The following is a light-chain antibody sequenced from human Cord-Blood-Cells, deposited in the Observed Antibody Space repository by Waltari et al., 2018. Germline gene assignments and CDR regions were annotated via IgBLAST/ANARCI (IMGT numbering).Light chain of an antibody. CDR1: SSDVGSYNY. CDR2: EVS. V-gene: IGLV2-8*01. J-gene: IGLJ1*01. Sequence: QPALTQPPSASGSPGPSVTLPCPGTSSDVGSYNYVSWYQQHPGKAPKLMIYEVSKRPSGVPDRFSGSKSGNTASLTVSGLQAEDEADYYCSSYAGSNNPYVFGTGTKVTVL. CDR3: SSYAGSNNPYV.